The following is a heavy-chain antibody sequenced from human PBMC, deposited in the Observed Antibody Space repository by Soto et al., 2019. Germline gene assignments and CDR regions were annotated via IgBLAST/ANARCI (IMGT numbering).Heavy chain of an antibody. CDR1: GGSISSYY. CDR2: IYYSGST. D-gene: IGHD1-1*01. V-gene: IGHV4-59*01. Sequence: QVQLQESGPGLVKPSETLSLTCTVSGGSISSYYWSWIRQPPGKGLEWIGYIYYSGSTNYNPSLKSRVTISVDTSKNQFSLKLSSVTAADTAVYWCARGYDSGYFDYWGQGILVTVSS. CDR3: ARGYDSGYFDY. J-gene: IGHJ4*02.